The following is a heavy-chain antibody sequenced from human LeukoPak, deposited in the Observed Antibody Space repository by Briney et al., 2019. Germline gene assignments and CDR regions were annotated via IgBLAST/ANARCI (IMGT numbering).Heavy chain of an antibody. CDR3: ARDLNGGPEYYYGMDV. CDR1: ESTLSSHW. Sequence: PGGTLRLSFAASESTLSSHWMIWARQAPGRGLERVANIKQDGSEKYYVDSVKGRFTISRDNAKNSLYLQMNSLRAEDTAVYYCARDLNGGPEYYYGMDVWGQGTTVTVSS. D-gene: IGHD1-14*01. CDR2: IKQDGSEK. V-gene: IGHV3-7*01. J-gene: IGHJ6*02.